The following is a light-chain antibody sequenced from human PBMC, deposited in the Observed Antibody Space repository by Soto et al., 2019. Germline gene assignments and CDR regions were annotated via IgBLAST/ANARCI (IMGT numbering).Light chain of an antibody. CDR1: SSDVGSYNY. CDR2: KVS. J-gene: IGLJ2*01. V-gene: IGLV2-14*01. CDR3: SSYTTTTAPKVI. Sequence: QSVLTQPASVSGSPGPSNTISCTGTSSDVGSYNYVSWYQQNPGKAPKHWIYKVSNQHSGVSHRFSGSKSGNTASLTISGLQAEDEADYYCSSYTTTTAPKVIFGGGTKVTV.